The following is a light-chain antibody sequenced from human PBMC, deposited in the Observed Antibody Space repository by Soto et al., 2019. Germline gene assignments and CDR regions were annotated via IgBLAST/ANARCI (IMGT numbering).Light chain of an antibody. Sequence: DIKLTQSPSFLSASIGDRVTITCRANQGISSYFAWYQQKPGRAPKLLIYAGSTLQSGVPARFSGSGSVTYFTPTISGLQPEDFATYYCQQLRTVGQGTKLEIK. CDR2: AGS. J-gene: IGKJ2*01. CDR3: QQLRT. CDR1: QGISSY. V-gene: IGKV1-9*01.